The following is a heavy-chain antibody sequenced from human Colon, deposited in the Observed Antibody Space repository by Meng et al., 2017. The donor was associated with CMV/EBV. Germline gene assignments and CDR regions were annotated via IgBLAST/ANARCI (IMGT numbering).Heavy chain of an antibody. CDR1: GFNVRDKY. V-gene: IGHV3-66*01. CDR3: TGDSVSNPNLDY. J-gene: IGHJ4*02. CDR2: IYRGDNT. Sequence: DVQLVESGGGLVQPGGSLSMSCAASGFNVRDKYMSWVRQAPGKGLEWVCIIYRGDNTYYIDSVKDRFTVSRDNSKNTMYLQMNSLRVEDTAVYYCTGDSVSNPNLDYWGQGTLVTVSS. D-gene: IGHD3-10*01.